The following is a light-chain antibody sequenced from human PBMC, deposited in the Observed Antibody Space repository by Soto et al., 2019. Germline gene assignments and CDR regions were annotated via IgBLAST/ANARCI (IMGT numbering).Light chain of an antibody. CDR3: SSYAGDNNVI. J-gene: IGLJ2*01. Sequence: QSALTQPPSASGSLGQSVTMSCTGTSSDAGNYNYVSWYQQHPGEAPKLMIYEVRTRPSGVPHRFSASKSGNTASLTVSGLQAEDEADYYCSSYAGDNNVIFVGGTQVTVL. CDR2: EVR. CDR1: SSDAGNYNY. V-gene: IGLV2-8*01.